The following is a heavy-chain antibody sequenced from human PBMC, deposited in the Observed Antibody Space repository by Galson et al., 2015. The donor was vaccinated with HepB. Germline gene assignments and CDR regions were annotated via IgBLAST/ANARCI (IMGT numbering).Heavy chain of an antibody. CDR1: GYTFTTFG. CDR3: ARGGVINTIQGVMGFT. CDR2: VNTNTGNP. V-gene: IGHV7-4-1*02. Sequence: SGYTFTTFGIHWVRQAPGQGLEWMGWVNTNTGNPTYAQDFTGRFVFSLDTSVRTAYLQINSLKTEDTAVYYCARGGVINTIQGVMGFTWGQGTMVTVSS. D-gene: IGHD3-10*01. J-gene: IGHJ3*01.